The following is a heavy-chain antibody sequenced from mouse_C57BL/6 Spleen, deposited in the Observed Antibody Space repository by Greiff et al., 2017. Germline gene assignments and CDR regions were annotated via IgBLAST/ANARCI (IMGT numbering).Heavy chain of an antibody. CDR3: ARDGYYGSPYWYFDV. CDR1: GFTFSDFY. Sequence: EVKVVESGGGLVQSGRSLRLSCATSGFTFSDFYMEWVRQAPGKGLEWIAASRNKANDYTTEYSASVKGRFIVSRDTSQSILYLQMNALRAEDTAIYYCARDGYYGSPYWYFDVWGTGTTVTVSS. V-gene: IGHV7-1*01. CDR2: SRNKANDYTT. J-gene: IGHJ1*03. D-gene: IGHD1-1*01.